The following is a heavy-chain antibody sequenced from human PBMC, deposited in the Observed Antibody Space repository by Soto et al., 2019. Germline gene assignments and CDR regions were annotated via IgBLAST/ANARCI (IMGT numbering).Heavy chain of an antibody. D-gene: IGHD1-7*01. CDR2: TYYRSKWYN. CDR1: GDSVSSNSAA. V-gene: IGHV6-1*01. J-gene: IGHJ3*02. Sequence: PSQTLSLTCAISGDSVSSNSAAWNWIRQSPSRGLEWLGRTYYRSKWYNDYAVSVKSRITINPDTSKNQFSLQLNSVTPEDTAVYYCARAKAPVGITGTRQAFDIWGQGTMVTFSS. CDR3: ARAKAPVGITGTRQAFDI.